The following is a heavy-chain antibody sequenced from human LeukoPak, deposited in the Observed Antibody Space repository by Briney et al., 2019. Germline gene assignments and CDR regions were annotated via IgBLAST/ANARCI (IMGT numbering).Heavy chain of an antibody. J-gene: IGHJ4*02. Sequence: GXXLXLSCAASGFTVSSNYMSWVRQAPGKGLEWVSVIYSGGSTYYTDSVKGRFTISRDNSKKTLYLQMDSLRAEDTAVYYCAREHQLLYLDYWGQGTLVTVSS. CDR1: GFTVSSNY. D-gene: IGHD2-2*01. V-gene: IGHV3-66*02. CDR2: IYSGGST. CDR3: AREHQLLYLDY.